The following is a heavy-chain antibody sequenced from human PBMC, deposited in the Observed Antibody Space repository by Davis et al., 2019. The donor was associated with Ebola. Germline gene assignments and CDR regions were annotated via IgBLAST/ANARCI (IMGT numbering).Heavy chain of an antibody. Sequence: GESLKISCAASGFTFSSYAMSWVRQAPGRGLEWVSGIGVSGGSTYYADSVKGRFTISRDNSKNTLYLQMNSLRAEDTAVYNCAKGGRSYYYYYGMDVWGQGTTVTVSS. J-gene: IGHJ6*02. CDR3: AKGGRSYYYYYGMDV. CDR2: IGVSGGST. CDR1: GFTFSSYA. V-gene: IGHV3-23*01.